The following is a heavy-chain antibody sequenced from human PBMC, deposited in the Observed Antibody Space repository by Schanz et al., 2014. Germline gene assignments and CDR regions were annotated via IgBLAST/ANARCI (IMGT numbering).Heavy chain of an antibody. CDR2: IVPIAGIT. Sequence: QVHLVQSGAEVKKPGSSVKVSCKASGGTFSSDTFSWVRQAPGQGLEWMRRIVPIAGITNYAQRVQGRVTITADKSSDTVYMELSSLRSEDTAVYYCAREVSLYDRGWFDAWGQGTLVTVSS. D-gene: IGHD3-22*01. CDR3: AREVSLYDRGWFDA. CDR1: GGTFSSDT. V-gene: IGHV1-69*08. J-gene: IGHJ5*02.